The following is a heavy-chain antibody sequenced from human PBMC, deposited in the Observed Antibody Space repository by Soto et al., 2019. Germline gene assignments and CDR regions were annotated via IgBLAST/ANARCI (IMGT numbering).Heavy chain of an antibody. D-gene: IGHD3-22*01. J-gene: IGHJ4*02. CDR2: IYYSGST. Sequence: SETLSLSCTVSGGSISSSSYYWGWIRQPPGKGLEWIGSIYYSGSTYYNPSLKSRVTISVDTSKNQFSLKLSSVTAADTAVYYCARDLPPEIYYYDSRGYFPFGYWGQATLVTVSS. CDR1: GGSISSSSYY. CDR3: ARDLPPEIYYYDSRGYFPFGY. V-gene: IGHV4-39*02.